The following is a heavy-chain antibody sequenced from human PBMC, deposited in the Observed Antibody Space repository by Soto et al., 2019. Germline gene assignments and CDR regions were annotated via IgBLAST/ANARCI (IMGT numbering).Heavy chain of an antibody. J-gene: IGHJ6*01. CDR3: ARGFVRSSSFHYYYGMDV. CDR1: GGPFSSYA. V-gene: IGHV1-69*06. CDR2: IIPIFGTA. D-gene: IGHD6-6*01. Sequence: GDSVKVSFKACGGPFSSYAISLVRQAPGQGLEWMGGIIPIFGTANYAQKFQGRVTITADKSTSTAYMELSSLRSEDTAVYYCARGFVRSSSFHYYYGMDVWGQGTTVTVSS.